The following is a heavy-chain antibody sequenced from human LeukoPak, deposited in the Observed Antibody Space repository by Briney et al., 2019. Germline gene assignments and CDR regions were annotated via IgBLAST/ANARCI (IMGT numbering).Heavy chain of an antibody. CDR1: GGSISSGGYS. CDR3: ARLIEMATIPDY. D-gene: IGHD5-24*01. J-gene: IGHJ4*02. Sequence: SQTLSLTCAVSGGSISSGGYSWSWIRQPPGKGLEWIGYIYHSGSTYYNPSLKSRVTISVDRSKNQFSLKLSSVTAADTAVYYCARLIEMATIPDYWGQGTLVTVSS. CDR2: IYHSGST. V-gene: IGHV4-30-2*01.